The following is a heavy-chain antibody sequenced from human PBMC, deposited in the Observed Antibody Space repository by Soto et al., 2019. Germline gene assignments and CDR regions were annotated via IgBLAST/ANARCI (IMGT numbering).Heavy chain of an antibody. CDR2: IYYSGST. Sequence: SETLSLTCTVSGGSISSGGYYWSWIRQHPGKGLEWIGYIYYSGSTYYNPSLKSRVTISVDTYKNQFSLKLSSVTAADTAVYYCSREGRFYYDSSGSNWYDPWGQGTLVTVST. CDR1: GGSISSGGYY. J-gene: IGHJ5*02. D-gene: IGHD3-22*01. CDR3: SREGRFYYDSSGSNWYDP. V-gene: IGHV4-31*03.